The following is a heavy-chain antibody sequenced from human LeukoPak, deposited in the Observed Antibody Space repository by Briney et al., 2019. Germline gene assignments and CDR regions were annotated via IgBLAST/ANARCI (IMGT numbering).Heavy chain of an antibody. CDR3: ARRGSRSSGVYYGLDV. J-gene: IGHJ6*02. CDR1: GYSFTSYW. D-gene: IGHD6-6*01. CDR2: IYPDDSET. Sequence: GESLKISCKGSGYSFTSYWIGWVRQMPGKGLEWMGFIYPDDSETRYSPSFQGQVTISADKSSITAYVQWTSLKASDSAMYYCARRGSRSSGVYYGLDVWGQGTTVTVSS. V-gene: IGHV5-51*01.